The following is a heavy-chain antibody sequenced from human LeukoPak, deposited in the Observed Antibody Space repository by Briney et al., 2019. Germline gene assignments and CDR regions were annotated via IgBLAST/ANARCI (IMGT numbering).Heavy chain of an antibody. CDR1: GGSFSGYY. D-gene: IGHD1-26*01. Sequence: SETLSLTCAVYGGSFSGYYWSWIRQPPGKGLEWIGEINHSGSTNYNPSLKSRVTISVDTSKNQFSLKLSSVTAADTAVYYCARGRAIAGATFGTDYWGQGTLVTVSS. CDR3: ARGRAIAGATFGTDY. V-gene: IGHV4-34*01. J-gene: IGHJ4*02. CDR2: INHSGST.